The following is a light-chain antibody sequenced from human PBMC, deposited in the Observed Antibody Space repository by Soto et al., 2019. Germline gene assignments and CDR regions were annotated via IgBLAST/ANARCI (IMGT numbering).Light chain of an antibody. J-gene: IGLJ2*01. CDR1: SSDVGGYNY. CDR3: SSYISSSTVV. CDR2: DVS. Sequence: QSALTQPASVSGSPGQSITISCTGTSSDVGGYNYVSWYQQHPGKAPKLMIYDVSNRPSGVSNRFSGSKSGNTASLTISGLQSEDEADYYCSSYISSSTVVSGGGTKLPS. V-gene: IGLV2-14*01.